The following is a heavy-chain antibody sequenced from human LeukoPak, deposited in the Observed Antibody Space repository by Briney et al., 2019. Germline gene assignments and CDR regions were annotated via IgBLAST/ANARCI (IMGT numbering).Heavy chain of an antibody. CDR2: ISSSGSTI. V-gene: IGHV3-11*01. CDR3: ARFPMIGAFDI. J-gene: IGHJ3*02. Sequence: GGSLRLSCAASGFTFSDYYMSWIRQAPGKGLEWVSYISSSGSTIYYADSVKGRFTISRDNTKNSLYLQMNSLRAEDTAVYYCARFPMIGAFDIWGQGTMVTVSS. D-gene: IGHD3-22*01. CDR1: GFTFSDYY.